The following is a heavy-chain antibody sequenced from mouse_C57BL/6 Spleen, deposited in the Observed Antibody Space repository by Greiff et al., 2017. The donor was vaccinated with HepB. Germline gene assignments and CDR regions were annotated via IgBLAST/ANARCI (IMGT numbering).Heavy chain of an antibody. D-gene: IGHD3-3*01. J-gene: IGHJ2*01. CDR2: IYPGDGDT. Sequence: VQLQQSGPELVKPGASVKISCKASGYAFSSSWMNWVKQRPGKGLEWIGRIYPGDGDTNYNGKFKGKATLTADKSSSTAYIQLSSLTSEDAAVYFFAREGTALDYWGQGTTLTVSS. CDR1: GYAFSSSW. V-gene: IGHV1-82*01. CDR3: AREGTALDY.